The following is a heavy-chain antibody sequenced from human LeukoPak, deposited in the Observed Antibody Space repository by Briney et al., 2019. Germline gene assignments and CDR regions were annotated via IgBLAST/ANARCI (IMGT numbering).Heavy chain of an antibody. J-gene: IGHJ5*02. D-gene: IGHD2-15*01. V-gene: IGHV1-2*02. Sequence: ASVRVSCKTTGYIFTGHHVHWVRQAPGQGLEWLGWINAHSGDTNYAQAFQGRVAMTRDTSINTAYMELSRLTSDDTAVYYCAKALSQDLINWFDPWGQGTLVTVSS. CDR2: INAHSGDT. CDR3: AKALSQDLINWFDP. CDR1: GYIFTGHH.